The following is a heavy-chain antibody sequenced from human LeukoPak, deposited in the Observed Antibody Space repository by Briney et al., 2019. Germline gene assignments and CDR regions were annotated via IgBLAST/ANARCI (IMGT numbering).Heavy chain of an antibody. D-gene: IGHD3-3*01. CDR1: GGSISSYY. V-gene: IGHV4-59*01. Sequence: SETLSLTCTVSGGSISSYYWSWIRQPPGKGLEWIGYIYYSGSTNYNPSLKSRVTISVDTSKNQFSLKLSSVTAADTAVYYCAREGVALGSMDVWGKGTTVIVSS. CDR3: AREGVALGSMDV. CDR2: IYYSGST. J-gene: IGHJ6*04.